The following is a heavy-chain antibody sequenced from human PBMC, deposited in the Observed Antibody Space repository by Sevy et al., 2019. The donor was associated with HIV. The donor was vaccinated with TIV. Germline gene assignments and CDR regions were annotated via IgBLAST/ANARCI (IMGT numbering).Heavy chain of an antibody. V-gene: IGHV3-30*18. CDR2: ISYAGCSK. D-gene: IGHD1-26*01. J-gene: IGHJ4*02. CDR3: VKGGVTWELLDY. CDR1: GFIFSSYG. Sequence: GGSLRLSCAASGFIFSSYGMHWVRQAPGKGLEWVTIISYAGCSKKNEDSVKGRFTISRDNSENILYLQMNSLRTDDTAVYYCVKGGVTWELLDYWGQGILVTVAS.